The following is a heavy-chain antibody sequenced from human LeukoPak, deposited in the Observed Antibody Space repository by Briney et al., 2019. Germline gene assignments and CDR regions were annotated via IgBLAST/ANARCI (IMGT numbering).Heavy chain of an antibody. CDR3: ARDSMVVTGGAFDI. V-gene: IGHV3-53*01. CDR2: IYSGGST. CDR1: GFTVSSKY. D-gene: IGHD4-23*01. J-gene: IGHJ3*02. Sequence: GGSLRLSCAASGFTVSSKYMSWVRHAPGKGLEWGSVIYSGGSTYYADSVKGRFTISRDNSKNKLYLQMNSLRAEDTAVYYCARDSMVVTGGAFDIWGQGTMVTVSS.